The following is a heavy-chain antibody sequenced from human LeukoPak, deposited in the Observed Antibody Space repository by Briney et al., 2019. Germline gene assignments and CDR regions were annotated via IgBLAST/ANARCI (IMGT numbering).Heavy chain of an antibody. CDR2: ISGNGGST. CDR3: VKGLYSSSHSNFDY. V-gene: IGHV3-64D*06. CDR1: GFTFSSYA. Sequence: GGSLRLSCSASGFTFSSYAMHWVRQAPGKGLEYVSAISGNGGSTYYADSVKARFTISRDNSKNTLYLQMSSLRAEDTAVYYCVKGLYSSSHSNFDYWGQGTLVTVSS. J-gene: IGHJ4*02. D-gene: IGHD6-13*01.